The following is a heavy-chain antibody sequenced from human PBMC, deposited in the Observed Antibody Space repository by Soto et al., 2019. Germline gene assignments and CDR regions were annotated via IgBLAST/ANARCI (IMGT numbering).Heavy chain of an antibody. V-gene: IGHV1-2*02. D-gene: IGHD2-8*02. J-gene: IGHJ4*02. CDR2: INPDSGAT. CDR1: GYSFTGYY. CDR3: ARGDYGTGGYPCPYCAY. Sequence: HEHLVQSGAEVKRPGASLKVSCKASGYSFTGYYIHWVRQAPGQGYEWMGWINPDSGATNYAQNFQGRVTLTSDTSISTASRDLTSLTSDDTAVYYCARGDYGTGGYPCPYCAYWGQGTLVIVSS.